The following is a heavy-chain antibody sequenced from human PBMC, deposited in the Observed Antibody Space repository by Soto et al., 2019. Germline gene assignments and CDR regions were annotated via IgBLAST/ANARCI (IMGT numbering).Heavy chain of an antibody. D-gene: IGHD6-13*01. CDR1: GFTFSSYG. J-gene: IGHJ4*02. CDR3: AKLGQQLAFDY. CDR2: ISYDGSKK. Sequence: QVQLVESGGGVVQPGRSLRLSCAASGFTFSSYGMHWVRQAPGKGLEWVAVISYDGSKKYYADSVKGRFPISRDNSKNSLYLQMNSLRAADTAVYYCAKLGQQLAFDYWCQGTLVTVSS. V-gene: IGHV3-30*18.